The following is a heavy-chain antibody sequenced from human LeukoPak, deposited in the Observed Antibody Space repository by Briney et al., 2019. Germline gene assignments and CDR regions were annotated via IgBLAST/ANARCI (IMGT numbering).Heavy chain of an antibody. D-gene: IGHD5-12*01. CDR2: INHSGST. CDR1: GGSFSGYY. CDR3: VRGRWIIGVATILSYYYYGMDV. J-gene: IGHJ6*02. Sequence: SETLSLTCAVYGGSFSGYYWSWIRQPPGKGLEWIGEINHSGSTNYNPSLKSRVTISVDTSKNQFSLKLSSVTAADTAVYYCVRGRWIIGVATILSYYYYGMDVWGQGTTVTVSS. V-gene: IGHV4-34*01.